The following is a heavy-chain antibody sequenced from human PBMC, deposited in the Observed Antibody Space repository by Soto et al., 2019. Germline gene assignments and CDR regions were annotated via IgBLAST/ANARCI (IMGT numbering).Heavy chain of an antibody. J-gene: IGHJ6*02. D-gene: IGHD3-22*01. CDR2: ISYDGSNK. CDR1: GFTFSSYG. CDR3: AKGGLYDSSGYYYYYYGMDV. V-gene: IGHV3-30*18. Sequence: QVQLVESGGGVVQPGRSLRLSCAASGFTFSSYGMHWVRQAPGKGLEWVAVISYDGSNKYYADSVKGRFTISRDNSKNTLYLQMNSLRVEDTAVYYCAKGGLYDSSGYYYYYYGMDVWGQGTTVTVSS.